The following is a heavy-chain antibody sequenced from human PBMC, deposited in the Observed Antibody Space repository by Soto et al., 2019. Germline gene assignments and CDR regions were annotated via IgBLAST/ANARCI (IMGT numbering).Heavy chain of an antibody. CDR3: ARAPYDILTGDFDY. V-gene: IGHV3-30-3*01. D-gene: IGHD3-9*01. J-gene: IGHJ4*02. CDR2: ISYDGSNK. Sequence: GGSLRLSCAASGFTFSSYAMHWVRQAPGKGLEWVAVISYDGSNKYYADSVKGRFTISRDNSKNTLYLQMNSLRAEETAVYYCARAPYDILTGDFDYWGQGTLVTVSS. CDR1: GFTFSSYA.